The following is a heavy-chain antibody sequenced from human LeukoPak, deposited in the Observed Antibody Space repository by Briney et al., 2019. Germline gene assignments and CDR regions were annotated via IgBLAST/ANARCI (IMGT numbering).Heavy chain of an antibody. CDR2: IRSSSSYI. V-gene: IGHV3-21*01. CDR3: ARGDSSGSDY. Sequence: PGGSLRLSCAAPGFTFSRYSMNWVRQGPGKGLEWVSSIRSSSSYIYYADSVKGRFTISRDNAKNSLYLQMNSLRAEDTAVYYCARGDSSGSDYWGQGTLVTVSS. D-gene: IGHD3-22*01. J-gene: IGHJ4*02. CDR1: GFTFSRYS.